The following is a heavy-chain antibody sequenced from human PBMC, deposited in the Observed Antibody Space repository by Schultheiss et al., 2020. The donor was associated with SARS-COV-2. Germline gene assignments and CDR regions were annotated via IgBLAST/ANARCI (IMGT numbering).Heavy chain of an antibody. Sequence: GESLKISCKGSGYSFTSYWISWVRQMPGKGLEWMGRIDPSDSYTNYSPSFQGHVTISADKSISTAYLQWSSLKASDTAMYYCARVRGYDQYFDYWGQGTLVTVSS. CDR1: GYSFTSYW. V-gene: IGHV5-10-1*01. J-gene: IGHJ4*02. CDR2: IDPSDSYT. CDR3: ARVRGYDQYFDY. D-gene: IGHD5-12*01.